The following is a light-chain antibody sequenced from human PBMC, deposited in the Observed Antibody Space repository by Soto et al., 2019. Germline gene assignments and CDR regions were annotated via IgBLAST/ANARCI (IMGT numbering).Light chain of an antibody. V-gene: IGLV2-14*03. CDR3: SSYSSGRFPVV. CDR2: GVT. CDR1: SSDIGGHNG. Sequence: QSALTQPASVSGSPGQSITISCTGTSSDIGGHNGVSWYQQHPGEAPRLIISGVTNRPSGVSNRFSGSKSGNTASLTISGLQTEDEADYHCSSYSSGRFPVVFGGGTKLTVL. J-gene: IGLJ2*01.